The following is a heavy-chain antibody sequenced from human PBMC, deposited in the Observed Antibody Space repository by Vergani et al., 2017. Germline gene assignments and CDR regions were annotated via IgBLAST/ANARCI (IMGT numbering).Heavy chain of an antibody. CDR2: ISYDGNKK. J-gene: IGHJ2*01. D-gene: IGHD2-15*01. CDR1: GFPFSDYG. V-gene: IGHV3-30*18. CDR3: AKDGPRILETYWYFDL. Sequence: QVQLVESGGGEVQPGRSLRLSCSAAGFPFSDYGVHWVRQAPGKGLEWVSVISYDGNKKNYADSVKGRFTISRDNSKNTLYLEMNALRAEDTAVYYCAKDGPRILETYWYFDLWGRGTLVIVSS.